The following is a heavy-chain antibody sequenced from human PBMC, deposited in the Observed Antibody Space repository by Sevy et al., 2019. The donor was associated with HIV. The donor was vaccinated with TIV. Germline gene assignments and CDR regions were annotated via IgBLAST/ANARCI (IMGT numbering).Heavy chain of an antibody. V-gene: IGHV3-9*01. CDR2: ITWDGGRT. CDR3: AKDLRRGDILTGYLNY. D-gene: IGHD3-9*01. Sequence: GGSLRLSCTASGFKFDDYAMHWVRQPPGKGLEWVSGITWDGGRTGYADSVKGRFIISRDNTKSSLYLQMNSLRAEDTGLYYCAKDLRRGDILTGYLNYWGQGILVTVSS. CDR1: GFKFDDYA. J-gene: IGHJ4*02.